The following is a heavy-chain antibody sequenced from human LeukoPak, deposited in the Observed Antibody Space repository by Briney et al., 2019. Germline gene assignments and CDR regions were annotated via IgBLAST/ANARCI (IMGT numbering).Heavy chain of an antibody. V-gene: IGHV3-23*01. CDR3: AKDQGLRYFDWLLFDAFDI. J-gene: IGHJ3*02. Sequence: QLGGSLRLSCAASGFTFSVYWVSWVRQAPGKGLEWVSAISGSGGSTYYADSVKGRFTISRDNSKNTLYLQMNSLRAEDTAVYYCAKDQGLRYFDWLLFDAFDIWGQGTMVTVSS. D-gene: IGHD3-9*01. CDR2: ISGSGGST. CDR1: GFTFSVYW.